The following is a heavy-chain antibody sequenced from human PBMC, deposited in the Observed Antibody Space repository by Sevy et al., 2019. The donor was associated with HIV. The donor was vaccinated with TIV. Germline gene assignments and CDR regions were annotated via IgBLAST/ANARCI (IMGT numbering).Heavy chain of an antibody. CDR2: ISGSGGST. Sequence: GGSLRLSCAASGFTFSNYAMSWVRQAPGKGLQWVSTISGSGGSTYYADSVKGRFTISRDTSDTSKNTLYLQMSSLRAEDTALYYCAKVSSTAWNSYAFDIWGQGTMVTVSS. V-gene: IGHV3-23*01. CDR3: AKVSSTAWNSYAFDI. J-gene: IGHJ3*02. D-gene: IGHD6-19*01. CDR1: GFTFSNYA.